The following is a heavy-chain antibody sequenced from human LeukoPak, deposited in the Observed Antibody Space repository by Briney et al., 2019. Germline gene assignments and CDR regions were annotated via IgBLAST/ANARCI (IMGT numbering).Heavy chain of an antibody. D-gene: IGHD3-22*01. V-gene: IGHV3-7*01. J-gene: IGHJ4*02. CDR2: IRYDGTHK. Sequence: TGGSLRLSCVASGISFRSYWMAWVRQAPGKGLEWVANIRYDGTHKFYADSVKGRFTISRDNAKNSLFLEMNSLTADDTAVYFCASSHDSSGNDWGQGTLVTVSS. CDR1: GISFRSYW. CDR3: ASSHDSSGND.